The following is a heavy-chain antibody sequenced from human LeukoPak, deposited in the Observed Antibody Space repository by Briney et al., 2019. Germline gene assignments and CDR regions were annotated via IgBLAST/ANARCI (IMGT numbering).Heavy chain of an antibody. J-gene: IGHJ4*02. Sequence: SETLSLTCTVSGGSISSSSYYWSWIRQPAGKGLEWIGRIYTSGSTNYNPSLKSRVTMSVDTSKNQFSLKLSSVTAADTAVYYCARSTYTGDYWGQGTLVTVSS. CDR3: ARSTYTGDY. CDR1: GGSISSSSYY. D-gene: IGHD3-16*01. CDR2: IYTSGST. V-gene: IGHV4-61*02.